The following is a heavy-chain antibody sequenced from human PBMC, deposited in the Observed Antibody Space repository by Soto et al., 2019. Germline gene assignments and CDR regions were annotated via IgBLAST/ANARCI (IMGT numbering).Heavy chain of an antibody. Sequence: TGGSLRLSCAASGFTFSRYWMHWVRQAPGKGLVWVSHIDGDGSLTTYADSVQGRFTISRDNAKNTVYLQMNSLRVEDKAVYFCARRFDALDVWGQGTMVTV. V-gene: IGHV3-74*01. CDR2: IDGDGSLT. CDR1: GFTFSRYW. J-gene: IGHJ3*01. CDR3: ARRFDALDV.